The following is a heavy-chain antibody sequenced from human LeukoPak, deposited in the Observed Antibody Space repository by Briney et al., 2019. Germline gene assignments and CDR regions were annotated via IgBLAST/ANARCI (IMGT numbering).Heavy chain of an antibody. CDR2: VSGSGGSI. V-gene: IGHV3-23*01. Sequence: GGSLRLSCAASGFTFSNYVMSWVRQAPGKGLEWVSGVSGSGGSIYYADSVKGRFTISRDSSKNTLNLQMNSLRAEDTAVYYCAKHGDTAMWLDYWGQGTLVTVSS. D-gene: IGHD5-18*01. CDR3: AKHGDTAMWLDY. CDR1: GFTFSNYV. J-gene: IGHJ4*02.